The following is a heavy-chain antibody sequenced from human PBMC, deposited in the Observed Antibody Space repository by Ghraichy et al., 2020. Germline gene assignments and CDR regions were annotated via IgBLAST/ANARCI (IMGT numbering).Heavy chain of an antibody. CDR1: GFTFSSYG. CDR2: IWYDGSDK. CDR3: ARAAGGGGTYNWFDP. J-gene: IGHJ5*02. Sequence: GGSLRLSCTASGFTFSSYGMHWVRQGPGKGLEWVAVIWYDGSDKYYADSVKGRFTISRDNSRNTLYVQMNSLRAEDTAVYYCARAAGGGGTYNWFDPWGQGTLVTVSS. V-gene: IGHV3-33*01. D-gene: IGHD4-23*01.